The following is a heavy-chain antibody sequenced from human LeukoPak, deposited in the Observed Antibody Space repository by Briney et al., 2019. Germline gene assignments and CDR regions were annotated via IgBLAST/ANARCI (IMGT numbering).Heavy chain of an antibody. D-gene: IGHD3-22*01. CDR1: GYTFTGYY. V-gene: IGHV1-2*02. CDR2: INPNSGGT. J-gene: IGHJ4*02. Sequence: ASVKVSCKASGYTFTGYYMHWVRQVPGQGLEWMGWINPNSGGTNYAQKFQGRVTMTRDTSISTAYMELSRLRSDDTAVYYCARLSDSSGYSLIDYWGQGTLVTVSS. CDR3: ARLSDSSGYSLIDY.